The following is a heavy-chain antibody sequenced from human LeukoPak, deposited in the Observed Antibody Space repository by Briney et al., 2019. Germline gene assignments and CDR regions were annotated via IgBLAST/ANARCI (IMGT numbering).Heavy chain of an antibody. CDR3: AKDRGDSSGYLDAFDI. Sequence: GRSLRLSCAASGFTFSSYGMHWVRQAAGKGLEWVAVIAYDGSNKYYAGSVKGRFTISRDNSKNTLYLQMKSLRAEDTAVYYCAKDRGDSSGYLDAFDIWGQGTMVTVSS. J-gene: IGHJ3*02. D-gene: IGHD3-22*01. CDR2: IAYDGSNK. V-gene: IGHV3-30*18. CDR1: GFTFSSYG.